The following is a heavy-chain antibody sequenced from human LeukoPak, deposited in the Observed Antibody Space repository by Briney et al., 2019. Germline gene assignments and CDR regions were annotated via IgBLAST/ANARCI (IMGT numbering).Heavy chain of an antibody. CDR3: ARDTPITGTTYYYYYYYMDV. J-gene: IGHJ6*03. D-gene: IGHD1-20*01. CDR2: ISGSGGST. Sequence: GGSLRLSCAASGFTFSSYAMSWVRQAPGKGLEWVSAISGSGGSTYYADSVKGRFTISRDNSKNTLYLQMNSLRAEDTAVYYCARDTPITGTTYYYYYYYMDVWGKGTTVTISS. CDR1: GFTFSSYA. V-gene: IGHV3-23*01.